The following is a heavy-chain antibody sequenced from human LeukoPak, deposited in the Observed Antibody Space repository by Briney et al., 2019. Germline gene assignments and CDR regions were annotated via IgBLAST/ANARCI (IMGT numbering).Heavy chain of an antibody. CDR2: IYYSGST. CDR1: GGSTSSYY. V-gene: IGHV4-59*06. D-gene: IGHD3-3*01. Sequence: SETLSLTCSVSGGSTSSYYWSWIRQPPGKGLEWIGYIYYSGSTYYNPSLKSRVTISVDTSKNQFSLKLSSVTAADTAVYYCARRGVVPRAYYFDYWGQGTLVTVSS. CDR3: ARRGVVPRAYYFDY. J-gene: IGHJ4*02.